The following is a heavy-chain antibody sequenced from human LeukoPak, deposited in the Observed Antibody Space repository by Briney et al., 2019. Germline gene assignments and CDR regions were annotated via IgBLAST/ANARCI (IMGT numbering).Heavy chain of an antibody. CDR1: GFTFSNYW. J-gene: IGHJ4*02. CDR3: ARAELLSLDY. Sequence: GESLRLSCVASGFTFSNYWMSWVRQAPGKGLEWVAVISYDGTNKYYADSVKGRFTISRDNSKNTLYLQMNSLRVEDTAVYYCARAELLSLDYWGQGTLVTVSS. D-gene: IGHD1-7*01. CDR2: ISYDGTNK. V-gene: IGHV3-30*03.